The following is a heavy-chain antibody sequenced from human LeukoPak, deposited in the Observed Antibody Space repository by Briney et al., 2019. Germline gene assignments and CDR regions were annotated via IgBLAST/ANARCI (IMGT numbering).Heavy chain of an antibody. CDR3: ARAWSPTVPIPPNDY. CDR1: GFTFSSYS. J-gene: IGHJ4*02. CDR2: ISSSSSYI. V-gene: IGHV3-21*01. D-gene: IGHD4-17*01. Sequence: GGSLRLSCAASGFTFSSYSMNWVRQAPGKGLEWVSSISSSSSYIYYADSVKGRFTISRDNAKNSLYLQMNSLRAEDTAVYYCARAWSPTVPIPPNDYWGQGTLVTVPS.